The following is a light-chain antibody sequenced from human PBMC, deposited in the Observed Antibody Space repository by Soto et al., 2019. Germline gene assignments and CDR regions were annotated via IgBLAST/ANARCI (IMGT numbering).Light chain of an antibody. V-gene: IGKV3-11*01. CDR2: DAS. CDR1: QSVSSY. Sequence: EIVLTQSPATLSLSPGERATLSCRASQSVSSYLACYQQKPSQAPRLLIYDASHRATGIPARFRGSGSGTNFTLTISSLETEVFAGYDGQQCSDWSTFGGRTQLEVK. CDR3: QQCSDWST. J-gene: IGKJ4*01.